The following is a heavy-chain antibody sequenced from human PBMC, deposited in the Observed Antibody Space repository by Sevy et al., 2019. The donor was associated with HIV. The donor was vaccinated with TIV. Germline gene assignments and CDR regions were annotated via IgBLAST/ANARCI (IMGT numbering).Heavy chain of an antibody. D-gene: IGHD1-26*01. CDR1: GGSITSLY. Sequence: SETLSLTCTVSGGSITSLYWNWIRQPPGKGLEWIANIYYNGHINYNPSLKSRVTLSLDTSKNQFSLRLSSVTAADTXXXXWXXXXAWGRGYSWGQGTLVTVSS. CDR2: IYYNGHI. V-gene: IGHV4-59*08. J-gene: IGHJ4*02. CDR3: XXXXAWGRGYS.